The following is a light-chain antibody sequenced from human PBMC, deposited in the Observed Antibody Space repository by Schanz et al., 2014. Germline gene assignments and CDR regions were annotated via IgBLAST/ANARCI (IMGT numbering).Light chain of an antibody. Sequence: QSALTQTPSASGSLGQSVTISCTGTSSDVGAYTYVSWYQQPPGKAPKLMIYDVTERPSGVPDRFSASKSDTSASLAISGLQSEDEADYYCAAWDDSLNVVFGGGTKLTVL. V-gene: IGLV2-11*01. CDR2: DVT. CDR3: AAWDDSLNVV. J-gene: IGLJ2*01. CDR1: SSDVGAYTY.